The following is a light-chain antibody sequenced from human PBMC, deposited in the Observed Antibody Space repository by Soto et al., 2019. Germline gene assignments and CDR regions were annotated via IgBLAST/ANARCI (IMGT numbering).Light chain of an antibody. V-gene: IGKV1-5*01. CDR2: DAS. CDR3: LQDINYPWT. Sequence: DFQMTQSPSTLSASVGDRVTITCRASQNIRSRLAWFQQKPGKAPKLLIYDASSLESGVPPRFSGSGSGTDFTLAISSLQPEDSATYYCLQDINYPWTFGQGTKVDIK. CDR1: QNIRSR. J-gene: IGKJ1*01.